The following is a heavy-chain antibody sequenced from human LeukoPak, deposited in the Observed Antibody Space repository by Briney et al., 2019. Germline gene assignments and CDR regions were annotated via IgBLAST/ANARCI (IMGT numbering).Heavy chain of an antibody. CDR3: ARDRRYYDSSGYIRGFDY. CDR2: IYTSGST. D-gene: IGHD3-22*01. V-gene: IGHV4-4*07. Sequence: SETLSLTCTVSGGSISSYYWSWIRQPAGKGLEWIGRIYTSGSTNYNPSLKSRVTISVDTSKNQFSLKLNSVTAADTAVYYCARDRRYYDSSGYIRGFDYWGQGTLVTVSS. J-gene: IGHJ4*02. CDR1: GGSISSYY.